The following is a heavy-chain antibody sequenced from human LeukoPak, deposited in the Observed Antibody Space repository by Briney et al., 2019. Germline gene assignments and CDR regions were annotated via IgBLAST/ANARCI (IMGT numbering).Heavy chain of an antibody. V-gene: IGHV4-61*02. CDR1: GGSISSGSYY. Sequence: SETLSLTCTVSGGSISSGSYYWSWIRQPAGKGLEWIGRIYTSGSTNYNPSLKSRVTISVDTSKNQFCLRLSSVTAADTAIYYCARGNSDRFPRSMDYWGQGIPVIVSS. D-gene: IGHD2-21*01. CDR3: ARGNSDRFPRSMDY. CDR2: IYTSGST. J-gene: IGHJ4*02.